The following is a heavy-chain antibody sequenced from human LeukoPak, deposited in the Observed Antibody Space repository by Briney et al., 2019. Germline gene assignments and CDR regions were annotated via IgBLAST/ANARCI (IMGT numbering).Heavy chain of an antibody. CDR2: IHYSGST. D-gene: IGHD1-26*01. CDR1: GGSISSYY. V-gene: IGHV4-59*12. CDR3: ARGRRGSYYYYYYMDV. J-gene: IGHJ6*03. Sequence: SETLSLTCTVSGGSISSYYWSWIRQPPGKGLEWIGYIHYSGSTHYNPSLKSRVTISVDTSKNQFSLKLSSVTAADTAVYYCARGRRGSYYYYYYMDVWGKGTTVTVSS.